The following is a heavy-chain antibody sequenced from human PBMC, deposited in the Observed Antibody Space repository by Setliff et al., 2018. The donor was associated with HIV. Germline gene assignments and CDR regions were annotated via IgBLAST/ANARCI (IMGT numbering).Heavy chain of an antibody. CDR3: THLKATQCSLA. CDR1: AFPLTSTRVA. Sequence: SGPTLVNPTQTLTLTCTFSAFPLTSTRVAVGWIRQPPGTALEWLARIAWDDDKYYNTSLKTRLTISKDTSKNQVVLTMTNMDPVDTATYYCTHLKATQCSLAWGQGTLVTVSS. CDR2: IAWDDDK. V-gene: IGHV2-70*12. J-gene: IGHJ5*02. D-gene: IGHD6-19*01.